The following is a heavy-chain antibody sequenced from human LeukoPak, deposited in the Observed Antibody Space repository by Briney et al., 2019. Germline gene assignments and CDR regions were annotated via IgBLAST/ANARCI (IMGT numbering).Heavy chain of an antibody. D-gene: IGHD6-19*01. CDR2: NSAYNGNT. V-gene: IGHV1-18*01. CDR1: GYTFTSYG. J-gene: IGHJ4*02. CDR3: AAIVNSGWYRYFDY. Sequence: ASVKVSCKASGYTFTSYGLSWVRQAPGQGLEWMGCNSAYNGNTNYAQKLQGRVTMTTDTSTSTAYMELRSLRSDDTAVYYCAAIVNSGWYRYFDYWGQGTLVTVSS.